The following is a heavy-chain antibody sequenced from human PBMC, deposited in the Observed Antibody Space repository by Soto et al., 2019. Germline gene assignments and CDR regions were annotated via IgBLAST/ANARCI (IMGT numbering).Heavy chain of an antibody. CDR3: ARDVSPGSSSLYLDAFDI. J-gene: IGHJ3*02. V-gene: IGHV3-7*05. D-gene: IGHD6-13*01. Sequence: EVHLEESGGGLVQPGGSLRLSCAASGFTLSMYWMTWVRQAPGRGLEWVANIKQDGSKKSYLDSVRGRFTISRDNVWNSLYLQMDSLRAEDTALYYCARDVSPGSSSLYLDAFDIWGQGTMVIVSS. CDR1: GFTLSMYW. CDR2: IKQDGSKK.